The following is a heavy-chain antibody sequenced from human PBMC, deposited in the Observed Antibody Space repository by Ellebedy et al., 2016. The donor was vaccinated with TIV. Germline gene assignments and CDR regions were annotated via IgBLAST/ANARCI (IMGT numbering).Heavy chain of an antibody. J-gene: IGHJ5*02. V-gene: IGHV4-30-2*01. D-gene: IGHD2-8*02. CDR3: ARDGYWSRWFDP. Sequence: SETLSLTCAVSGGSISSGGYSWSWIRQPPGKGLEWIGYIYHSGSTNYNPSLKSRVTLSVDKSKNQFSLKLSSVTAADTAVYYCARDGYWSRWFDPWGQGTLVTVSS. CDR1: GGSISSGGYS. CDR2: IYHSGST.